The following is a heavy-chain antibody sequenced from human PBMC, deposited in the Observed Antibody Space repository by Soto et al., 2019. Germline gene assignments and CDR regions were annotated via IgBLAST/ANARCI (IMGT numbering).Heavy chain of an antibody. CDR3: ASWFGLTTS. V-gene: IGHV4-59*08. D-gene: IGHD3-10*01. J-gene: IGHJ5*02. Sequence: QVQLQESGPGLVKPSETLSLTCTVSGGSISSYYWSWIRQPPGKGLEWIGYIYYSGSTNYNPSLKSRVTISVDTSKNQFSLKLSSVTAADTAVYYCASWFGLTTSWGQGTLVTVSS. CDR2: IYYSGST. CDR1: GGSISSYY.